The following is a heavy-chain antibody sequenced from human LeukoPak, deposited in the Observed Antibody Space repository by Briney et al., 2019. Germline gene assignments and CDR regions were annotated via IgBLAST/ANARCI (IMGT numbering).Heavy chain of an antibody. D-gene: IGHD3-16*01. J-gene: IGHJ6*03. V-gene: IGHV3-48*01. CDR2: ISSSSSTI. CDR1: GFTFSSYS. CDR3: AKGSGGEMSYYYYYMDV. Sequence: GGSLRLSCAASGFTFSSYSMNWVRQAPGKGLEWVSYISSSSSTIYYADSVKGRFTISRDNSKNTLYLQMNSLRAEDTAVYYCAKGSGGEMSYYYYYMDVWGKGTTVTISS.